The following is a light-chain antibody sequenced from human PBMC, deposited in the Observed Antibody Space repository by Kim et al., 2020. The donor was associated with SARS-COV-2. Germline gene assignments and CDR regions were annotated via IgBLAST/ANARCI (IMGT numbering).Light chain of an antibody. CDR3: QEYNNWPALT. V-gene: IGKV3-15*01. J-gene: IGKJ4*01. Sequence: SPGDRATLSCRASQSVGSNLAWYQQTRGQPPRLLIYGASTRATGIPARFSGSGSGTEFTLTISSLQSEDFAVYYCQEYNNWPALTFGGGTKVDIK. CDR1: QSVGSN. CDR2: GAS.